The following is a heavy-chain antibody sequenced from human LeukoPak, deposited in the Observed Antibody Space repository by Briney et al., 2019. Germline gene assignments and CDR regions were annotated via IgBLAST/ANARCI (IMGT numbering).Heavy chain of an antibody. CDR2: ISGSGDNT. CDR1: GFIFSTYF. D-gene: IGHD1-1*01. Sequence: GGSLRLSCAASGFIFSTYFLGWVRQAPGKGLEWVSVISGSGDNTYYADSVKGRFTISRDNSKNTLSLQMNSLRAEGTAVYYCARRQGEYYFDFWGQGTLVTVSS. V-gene: IGHV3-23*01. CDR3: ARRQGEYYFDF. J-gene: IGHJ4*02.